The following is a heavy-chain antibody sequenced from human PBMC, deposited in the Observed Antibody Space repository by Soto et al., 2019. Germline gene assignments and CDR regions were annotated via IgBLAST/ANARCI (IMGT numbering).Heavy chain of an antibody. Sequence: PSETLSLTCTVSGGSISSYYWSWIRQPPGKGLEWIGYIYYSGSTNYNPSLKSRVTISVETYKNQFSLKLSSVTAADTAVYYGARDLRLDSWGPGTTGTGSS. D-gene: IGHD2-21*02. CDR3: ARDLRLDS. CDR1: GGSISSYY. V-gene: IGHV4-59*12. J-gene: IGHJ4*02. CDR2: IYYSGST.